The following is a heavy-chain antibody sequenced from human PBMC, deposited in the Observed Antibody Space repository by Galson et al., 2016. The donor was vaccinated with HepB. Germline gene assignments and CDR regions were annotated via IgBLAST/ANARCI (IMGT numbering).Heavy chain of an antibody. Sequence: SLRLSCAASGFTIGDYAMSWFRQAPGMGLEWVGFIRSKTYGATTEYAASVKGRFSISRDDSNSIAYLQMNSLKTEDTAVYYCSRATKLYYYDSSGYGYWGQGTLVTVSS. D-gene: IGHD3-22*01. CDR3: SRATKLYYYDSSGYGY. CDR2: IRSKTYGATT. CDR1: GFTIGDYA. J-gene: IGHJ4*02. V-gene: IGHV3-49*03.